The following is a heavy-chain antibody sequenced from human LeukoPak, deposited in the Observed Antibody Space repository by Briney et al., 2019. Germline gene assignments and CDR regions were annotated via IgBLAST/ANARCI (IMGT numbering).Heavy chain of an antibody. V-gene: IGHV4-30-4*01. CDR1: GGSISSGDYY. CDR2: IYYSGST. J-gene: IGHJ4*02. Sequence: PSQTLSLTCTVSGGSISSGDYYWSWIRQPPGKGLEWIGYIYYSGSTYYNPSLKSRVTISVDTSKNQFSLKLSSVTAADTAFYYCVRERSFFGENYWGQGTLVTVSS. D-gene: IGHD3-10*01. CDR3: VRERSFFGENY.